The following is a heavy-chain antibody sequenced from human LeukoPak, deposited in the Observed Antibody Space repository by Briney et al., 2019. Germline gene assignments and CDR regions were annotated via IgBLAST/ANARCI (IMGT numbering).Heavy chain of an antibody. CDR1: GASISSYY. Sequence: PSETLSLTCTVSGASISSYYWSWIRQPAGKGLEWIGRIYASGTTNYNPSLKSRVTMSVDTSMNQFSLNLSSVTAADTAMYYCARDIYYEGSGYTFDYWGQGTLVTVSS. V-gene: IGHV4-4*07. D-gene: IGHD3-22*01. J-gene: IGHJ4*02. CDR2: IYASGTT. CDR3: ARDIYYEGSGYTFDY.